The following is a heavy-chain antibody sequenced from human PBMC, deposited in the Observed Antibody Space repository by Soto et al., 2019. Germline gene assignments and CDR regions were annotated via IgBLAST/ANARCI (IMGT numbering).Heavy chain of an antibody. D-gene: IGHD3-10*01. V-gene: IGHV3-74*03. Sequence: VQLVESGGGLVQPGGSLRLSCVASGFTFSSYWMHWVRQAPGKGLVWVSHINTDGRSTTYADSVKGRFTISRDNAKNTLYLQMNSLRDEDTAVYYCARVRGGGVAENDYWGQGTLVTVSS. J-gene: IGHJ4*02. CDR2: INTDGRST. CDR3: ARVRGGGVAENDY. CDR1: GFTFSSYW.